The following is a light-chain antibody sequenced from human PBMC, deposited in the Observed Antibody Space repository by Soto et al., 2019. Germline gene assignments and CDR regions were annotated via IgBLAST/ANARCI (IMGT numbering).Light chain of an antibody. CDR2: AAS. CDR1: QSVGRN. CDR3: QEYSKWPLFT. Sequence: EIVVTQSPGILSVSPGDRATLSCRASQSVGRNLAWYQQKPGQAPTLLIYAASTRATGLPARFSGSGSGTDFTLTISSRQSEDFVVYYCQEYSKWPLFTFGPGTRVDIK. V-gene: IGKV3-15*01. J-gene: IGKJ3*01.